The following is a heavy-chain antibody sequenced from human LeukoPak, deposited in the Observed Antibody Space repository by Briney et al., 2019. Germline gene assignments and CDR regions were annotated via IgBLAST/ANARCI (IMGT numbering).Heavy chain of an antibody. Sequence: SETLSLTCTVSGGSISSYYWSWIRQPPGKGLEWIGYIYYSGSTNYNPPLKSRVTISVDTSNNQFSLKLSSVTAADTAVYHCARHSLAVTGTGYFDFWGQGMLVTVSS. CDR2: IYYSGST. CDR1: GGSISSYY. CDR3: ARHSLAVTGTGYFDF. D-gene: IGHD6-19*01. V-gene: IGHV4-59*08. J-gene: IGHJ4*02.